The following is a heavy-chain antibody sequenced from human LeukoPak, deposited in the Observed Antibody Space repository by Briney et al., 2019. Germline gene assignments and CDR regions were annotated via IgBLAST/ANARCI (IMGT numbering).Heavy chain of an antibody. CDR1: GFTFSDYS. CDR2: ITSAGGYT. D-gene: IGHD2-2*01. Sequence: PGGSLRLSCGASGFTFSDYSMNWVRQAPGKGLARVASITSAGGYTYYADSVKGRFTISRDNAQNSLFLQMNSLRAEDTAVYFCATSGGFVLPNAITGNWYMDVWGRGTSVTVSS. J-gene: IGHJ6*03. V-gene: IGHV3-21*01. CDR3: ATSGGFVLPNAITGNWYMDV.